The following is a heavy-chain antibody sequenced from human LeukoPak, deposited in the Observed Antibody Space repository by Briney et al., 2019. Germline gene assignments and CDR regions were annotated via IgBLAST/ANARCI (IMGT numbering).Heavy chain of an antibody. CDR3: ASTWVSSSSDYYYYYMDV. V-gene: IGHV1-2*02. J-gene: IGHJ6*03. CDR1: GYTFTGYY. Sequence: ASVKVSCKASGYTFTGYYMHWVRQAPGQGLEWMGWINPNSGGTNYAQKFQGRVTMTRDTSISTAYTELSGLRSDDTAVYYCASTWVSSSSDYYYYYMDVWGKGTTVTVSS. D-gene: IGHD6-13*01. CDR2: INPNSGGT.